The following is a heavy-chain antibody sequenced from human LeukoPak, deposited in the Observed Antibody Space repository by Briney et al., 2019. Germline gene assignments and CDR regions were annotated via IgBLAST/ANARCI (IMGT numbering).Heavy chain of an antibody. J-gene: IGHJ4*02. Sequence: SETLSLTCAVSGYSISSGYYWGWIRQPPGKGLEWIGSIYHSGSTYYNPSLKSRVTIPVDTSKNQFSLKLSSVTAADTAVYYCAREGYYDILTGYYYWGQGTLVTVSS. D-gene: IGHD3-9*01. CDR1: GYSISSGYY. CDR2: IYHSGST. V-gene: IGHV4-38-2*02. CDR3: AREGYYDILTGYYY.